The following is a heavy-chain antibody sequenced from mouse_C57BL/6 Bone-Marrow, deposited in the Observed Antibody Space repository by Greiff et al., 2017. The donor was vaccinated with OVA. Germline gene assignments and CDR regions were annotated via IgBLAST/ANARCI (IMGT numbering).Heavy chain of an antibody. Sequence: EVQLQQSGPGMVKPSQSLSLTCTVTGYSITSGYDWHWIRHFPGNKLEWMGYISYSGSTNYNPSLKSRISITHDTSKNHFFLKLNSVTTEDTATYYCARRGLGRGGYYFDYWGQGTTLTVSS. CDR1: GYSITSGYD. CDR3: ARRGLGRGGYYFDY. V-gene: IGHV3-1*01. J-gene: IGHJ2*01. CDR2: ISYSGST. D-gene: IGHD4-1*01.